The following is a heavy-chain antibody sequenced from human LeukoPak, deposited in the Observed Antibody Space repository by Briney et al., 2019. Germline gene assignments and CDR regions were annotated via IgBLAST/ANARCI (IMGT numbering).Heavy chain of an antibody. J-gene: IGHJ6*03. CDR1: GFTFDDYA. CDR3: AKDISSGSYYVGAMDV. Sequence: GGSLRLSCAASGFTFDDYAMHWVRQAPGKGLEWVSGISWNSGSIGYADSVKGRFTISRDNAKNSLYLQMNSLRAEDMALYYCAKDISSGSYYVGAMDVWGKGTTVTVSS. CDR2: ISWNSGSI. V-gene: IGHV3-9*03. D-gene: IGHD1-26*01.